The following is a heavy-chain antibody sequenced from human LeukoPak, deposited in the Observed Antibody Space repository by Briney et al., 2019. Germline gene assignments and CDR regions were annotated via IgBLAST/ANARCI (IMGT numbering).Heavy chain of an antibody. J-gene: IGHJ6*03. D-gene: IGHD3-9*01. CDR1: GFTFSSYS. CDR2: NSSSSSYI. Sequence: GGSLRLSCAASGFTFSSYSINWVRQAPGKGLEWVSSNSSSSSYIYYADSVRGRFTISRDNAKNSLYLQLNSLRAEDTAVYYCARGSDNYYYYQYMDVWGKGTTVTVSS. V-gene: IGHV3-21*01. CDR3: ARGSDNYYYYQYMDV.